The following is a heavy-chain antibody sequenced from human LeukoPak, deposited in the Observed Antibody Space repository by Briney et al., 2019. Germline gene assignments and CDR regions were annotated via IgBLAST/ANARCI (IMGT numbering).Heavy chain of an antibody. D-gene: IGHD6-13*01. J-gene: IGHJ4*02. Sequence: SETLSLTCTVSGGSTSSSSYYWGWIRQPPGKGLEWIGNIYYSGSTYYNPSLKSRITISVDTSKNQFSLKLSSVTAADTAVYYCARIAAAGTYYFDYWGQGTLVTVPS. V-gene: IGHV4-39*01. CDR2: IYYSGST. CDR3: ARIAAAGTYYFDY. CDR1: GGSTSSSSYY.